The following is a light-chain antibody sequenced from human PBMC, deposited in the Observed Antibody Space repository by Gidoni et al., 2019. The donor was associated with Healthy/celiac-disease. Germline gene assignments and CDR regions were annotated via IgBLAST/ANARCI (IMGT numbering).Light chain of an antibody. CDR2: KAS. Sequence: DIQMTQSPSTLSASVGDRVTITCRASQSISSWLAWYQQKPGKAPKLLIYKASSLESGVPSRFSGSGSGTEFTLTISSLQPDDFATYYCQQYNSYSPLFTFGPXTKVDIK. CDR3: QQYNSYSPLFT. CDR1: QSISSW. V-gene: IGKV1-5*03. J-gene: IGKJ3*01.